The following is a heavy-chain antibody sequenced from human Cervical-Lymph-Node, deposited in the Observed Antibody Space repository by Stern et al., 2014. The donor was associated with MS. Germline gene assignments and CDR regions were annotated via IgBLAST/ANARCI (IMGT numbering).Heavy chain of an antibody. CDR2: LNPNSDDP. CDR3: AREATRIIVGIDY. V-gene: IGHV1-2*06. J-gene: IGHJ4*02. Sequence: QVQLVQSGAKMKKPGASVRVSCKASGYGFTGFFIHWVRQVPGQGLEWMGRLNPNSDDPTYAPNFQDRVTLTRDTSIGTAYLELSRLTSADTAVYYCAREATRIIVGIDYWGQGTPVTVSS. CDR1: GYGFTGFF. D-gene: IGHD2/OR15-2a*01.